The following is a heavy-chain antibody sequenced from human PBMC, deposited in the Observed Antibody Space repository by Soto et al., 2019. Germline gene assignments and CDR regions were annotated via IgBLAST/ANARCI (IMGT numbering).Heavy chain of an antibody. V-gene: IGHV4-61*08. D-gene: IGHD2-21*02. CDR1: GGSISSGGYY. J-gene: IGHJ6*02. CDR2: IYNTGST. Sequence: SETLSLTCTVSGGSISSGGYYWNWIRQHPGKGLEWIGYIYNTGSTYYNPSFKSRVTISVDTSKNQFSLKLNSVTAADTAVYYCARDLWGYCGTDCYPLDVWGQGTTVTVSS. CDR3: ARDLWGYCGTDCYPLDV.